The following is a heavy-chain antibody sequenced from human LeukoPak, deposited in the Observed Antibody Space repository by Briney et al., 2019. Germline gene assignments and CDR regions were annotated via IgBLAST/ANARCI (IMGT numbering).Heavy chain of an antibody. CDR1: GVSVSGHSRS. D-gene: IGHD3-10*01. V-gene: IGHV6-1*01. J-gene: IGHJ4*02. CDR3: ARLYGSGGQFES. CDR2: TYYRSKWYN. Sequence: SQTLSLTCAISGVSVSGHSRSWNWIRQSPSRGLEWLGRTYYRSKWYNDYAVSVRSRITINSDTSKNQFSLQLNSVTPEDTAVYYCARLYGSGGQFESWGQGTLVTVSS.